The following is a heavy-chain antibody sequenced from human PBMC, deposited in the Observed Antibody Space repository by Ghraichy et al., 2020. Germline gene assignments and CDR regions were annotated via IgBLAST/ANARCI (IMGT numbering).Heavy chain of an antibody. V-gene: IGHV4-34*01. CDR1: GGSFSGYY. D-gene: IGHD1-26*01. CDR2: INHSGST. Sequence: SETLSLTCAVYGGSFSGYYWSWIRQPPGKGLEWIGEINHSGSTNYNPSLKSRVTISVDTSKNQLALKLSSVTAADTAVYYCASNIVGARWGQGTLVTVSS. J-gene: IGHJ4*02. CDR3: ASNIVGAR.